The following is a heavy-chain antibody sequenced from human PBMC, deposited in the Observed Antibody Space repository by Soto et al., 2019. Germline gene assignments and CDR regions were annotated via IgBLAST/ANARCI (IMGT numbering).Heavy chain of an antibody. CDR2: IKQDGSEK. CDR1: GFTFSSYW. V-gene: IGHV3-7*01. D-gene: IGHD6-19*01. CDR3: ARDPYSSGWYVLYPMTH. Sequence: GGSLRLSCAASGFTFSSYWMSWVRQAPGKGLEWVANIKQDGSEKYYVDSVKGRFTISRDNAKNSLYLQMNSLRAEDTAVYYCARDPYSSGWYVLYPMTHWGQGTLVTVSS. J-gene: IGHJ1*01.